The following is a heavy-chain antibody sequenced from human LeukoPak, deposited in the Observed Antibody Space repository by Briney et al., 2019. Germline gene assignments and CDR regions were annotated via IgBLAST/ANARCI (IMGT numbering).Heavy chain of an antibody. D-gene: IGHD3-22*01. CDR2: IWYDGSNK. Sequence: GGSLRLSCAASGFTFSSYGMQWVRQAPGKGLEWVAVIWYDGSNKYYADSVKGRFTISRDNSKNTLYLQMNSLRAEDTAVYYCARPREYYDSSGYSGFDYWGQGTLVTVSS. V-gene: IGHV3-33*01. J-gene: IGHJ4*02. CDR3: ARPREYYDSSGYSGFDY. CDR1: GFTFSSYG.